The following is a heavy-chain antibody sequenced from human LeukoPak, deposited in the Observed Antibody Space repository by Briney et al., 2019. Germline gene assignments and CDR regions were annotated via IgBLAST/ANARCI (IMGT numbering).Heavy chain of an antibody. D-gene: IGHD1-26*01. CDR1: GFTFSSYA. J-gene: IGHJ4*02. CDR3: ARFPGIVGATETYFDY. V-gene: IGHV3-48*03. Sequence: GGSLRLSCAASGFTFSSYAMSWVRQAPGKGLEWVSAISSSGSTIYYADSVKGRFTISRDNAKNSLYLQMNSLRAEDTAVYYCARFPGIVGATETYFDYWGQGTLVTVSS. CDR2: ISSSGSTI.